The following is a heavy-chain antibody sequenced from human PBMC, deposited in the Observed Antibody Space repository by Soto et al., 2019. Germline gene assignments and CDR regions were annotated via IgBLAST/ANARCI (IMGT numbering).Heavy chain of an antibody. Sequence: SVKVSCKASGGTFGSYAISWVRQAPGQGLEWMGGIIPIFGTANYAQKFQGRVTITADESTSTAYMELSSLRSEDTAVYYCARDHSATYCYDSSGRVDAFDIWGQGTMVTVSS. D-gene: IGHD3-22*01. CDR1: GGTFGSYA. CDR3: ARDHSATYCYDSSGRVDAFDI. CDR2: IIPIFGTA. V-gene: IGHV1-69*13. J-gene: IGHJ3*02.